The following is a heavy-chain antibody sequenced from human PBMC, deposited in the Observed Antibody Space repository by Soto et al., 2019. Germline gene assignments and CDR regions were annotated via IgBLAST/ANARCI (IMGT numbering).Heavy chain of an antibody. CDR2: ISYSGGT. J-gene: IGHJ4*02. D-gene: IGHD4-4*01. CDR1: GGTTSSGGYH. CDR3: ARTPPYSSYLDS. Sequence: SETLSLTCTVSGGTTSSGGYHWSWIRQHPGKGLEWIWYISYSGGTYSNPSLKSRVTLSVDTSNNHFSLKLTSVTAADTAVYYCARTPPYSSYLDSWGQGVLVTVSS. V-gene: IGHV4-31*03.